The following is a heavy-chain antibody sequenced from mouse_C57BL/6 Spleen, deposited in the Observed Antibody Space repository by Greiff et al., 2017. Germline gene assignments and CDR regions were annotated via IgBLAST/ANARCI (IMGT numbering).Heavy chain of an antibody. J-gene: IGHJ2*01. D-gene: IGHD1-1*01. Sequence: VQLQQSGAELVRPGTSVKVSCKASGYAFTNYLIEWVKQRPGQGLEWIGVINPGSGGTNYNEKFKGKATLTADKSSSTAYMQLSSLTSEDSAVYFCASSYYGSSYDYWGQGTTLTVSS. CDR1: GYAFTNYL. CDR3: ASSYYGSSYDY. V-gene: IGHV1-54*01. CDR2: INPGSGGT.